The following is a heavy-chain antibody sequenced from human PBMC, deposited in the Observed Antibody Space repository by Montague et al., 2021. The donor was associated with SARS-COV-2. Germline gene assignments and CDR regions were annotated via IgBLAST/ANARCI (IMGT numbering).Heavy chain of an antibody. CDR1: GYTFTSYG. D-gene: IGHD6-19*01. V-gene: IGHV1-18*01. Sequence: SVTVSCKASGYTFTSYGISWVRQAPGQGLEWMGWISAYNGNTNYAQKLQGRVTMTTDTSTSTAYMELRSLRSDDTAVYYCVTAVAGFSWFDPWGQGTLVTVSS. CDR2: ISAYNGNT. CDR3: VTAVAGFSWFDP. J-gene: IGHJ5*02.